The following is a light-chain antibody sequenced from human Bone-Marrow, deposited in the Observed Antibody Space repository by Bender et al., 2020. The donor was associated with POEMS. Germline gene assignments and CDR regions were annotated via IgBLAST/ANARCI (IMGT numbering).Light chain of an antibody. Sequence: QTVATQEPSLTVSPGGTVTLTCASSTGAVTTDFYPNWFQKKPGQPPRALIYLTTTKHACTPARFSGSLLGGKAVLTLSGVQPEDEAEYYCLVFSGGVWVFGGGTKLTVL. CDR2: LTT. J-gene: IGLJ3*02. CDR1: TGAVTTDFY. CDR3: LVFSGGVWV. V-gene: IGLV7-43*01.